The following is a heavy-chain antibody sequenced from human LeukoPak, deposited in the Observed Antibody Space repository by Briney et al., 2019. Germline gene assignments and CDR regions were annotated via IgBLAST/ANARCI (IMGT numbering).Heavy chain of an antibody. CDR3: ARGDADYDFWSGSGYYYMDV. J-gene: IGHJ6*03. D-gene: IGHD3-3*01. CDR2: IIPIFGTA. V-gene: IGHV1-69*01. Sequence: ASVKVSCKASGGTFSSYAISWVRQAPGQGLEWMGGIIPIFGTANYAQKFQGRVTITADESTSTAYMELSSLRSEDTAVYYCARGDADYDFWSGSGYYYMDVWGKGTTVTVSS. CDR1: GGTFSSYA.